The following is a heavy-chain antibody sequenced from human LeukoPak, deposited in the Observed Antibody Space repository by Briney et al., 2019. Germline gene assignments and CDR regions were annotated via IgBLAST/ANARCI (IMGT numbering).Heavy chain of an antibody. CDR1: GASFTDYY. V-gene: IGHV4-34*01. CDR3: ARVRGTYGVVYDY. CDR2: IHHNAGT. J-gene: IGHJ4*02. Sequence: SETLSLTCAVYGASFTDYYWSWIRQFPGKGLEWIGEIHHNAGTNYNPSLKSRVTISIDPSKNQFSLKLSSVTAADTAVYYCARVRGTYGVVYDYWGQGTLVTVSS. D-gene: IGHD2-8*02.